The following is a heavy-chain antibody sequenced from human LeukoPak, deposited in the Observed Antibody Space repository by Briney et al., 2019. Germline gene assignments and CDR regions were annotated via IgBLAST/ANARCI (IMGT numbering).Heavy chain of an antibody. D-gene: IGHD7-27*01. Sequence: SETLSLTCTVSGGSISSSSYYWGWIRPPPGKGLEWIGNIYYSGTTYYNPSLKSRVTISVDTSKNQFSLKLSSVTAADTAVYYCARLGMFDYWGQGTLVTVSS. CDR2: IYYSGTT. CDR1: GGSISSSSYY. J-gene: IGHJ4*02. V-gene: IGHV4-39*01. CDR3: ARLGMFDY.